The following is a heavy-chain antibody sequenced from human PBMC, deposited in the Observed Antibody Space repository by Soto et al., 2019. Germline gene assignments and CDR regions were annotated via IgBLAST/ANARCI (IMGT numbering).Heavy chain of an antibody. CDR1: GGSISSGGYS. Sequence: PSETLSLTCAVSGGSISSGGYSWSWIRQPPGKGLKWIGYIYHSGSTYYNPSLKSRVTISVDRSKNQFSLKLSSVTAADTAVYYCSSAGRAKQGFFDFWGQGTPVTVSS. D-gene: IGHD2-15*01. V-gene: IGHV4-30-2*01. CDR3: SSAGRAKQGFFDF. CDR2: IYHSGST. J-gene: IGHJ4*02.